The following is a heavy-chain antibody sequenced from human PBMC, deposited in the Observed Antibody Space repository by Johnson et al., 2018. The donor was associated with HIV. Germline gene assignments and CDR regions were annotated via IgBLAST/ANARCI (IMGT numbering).Heavy chain of an antibody. Sequence: QMQLVESGGGLVQPGRSLRLSCAASGFTFSSYGMHWVRQAPGKGLEWVAVIWYDGSNKYYADSVKGRFTISRDNSKNTLYLQMNSLRAEDTAVYYCARIRFLVGATSGAFDIWGQGTMVTVSS. D-gene: IGHD1-26*01. V-gene: IGHV3-30*19. CDR3: ARIRFLVGATSGAFDI. J-gene: IGHJ3*02. CDR2: IWYDGSNK. CDR1: GFTFSSYG.